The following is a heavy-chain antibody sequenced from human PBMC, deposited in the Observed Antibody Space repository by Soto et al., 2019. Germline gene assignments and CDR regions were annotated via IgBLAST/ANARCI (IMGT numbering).Heavy chain of an antibody. CDR1: GFSISTDSAA. V-gene: IGHV6-1*01. CDR2: TYYRSGWSR. Sequence: SQTLSLTCAISGFSISTDSAAWNWIRQSPSRGLEWLGRTYYRSGWSREYAVSVRGRITINPDTSKNQFSLQLNSVTPEDTAVYFCARAYSSGCFSYFDFWGQGTLVTVSS. CDR3: ARAYSSGCFSYFDF. J-gene: IGHJ4*02. D-gene: IGHD6-19*01.